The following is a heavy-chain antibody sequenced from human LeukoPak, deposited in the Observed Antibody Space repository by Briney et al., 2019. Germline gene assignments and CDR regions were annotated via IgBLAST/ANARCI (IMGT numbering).Heavy chain of an antibody. J-gene: IGHJ4*02. Sequence: SETLSLTCTVFGGSISRGSWIRQPAGKGLEWIGRIYASGSTNYNPSLKSRVTMSVDTSKNQFSLKLNSVTAADTAVHYCAKDGSSWPFFDSWGQGTLVTVSS. CDR2: IYASGST. V-gene: IGHV4-4*07. D-gene: IGHD6-13*01. CDR1: GGSISR. CDR3: AKDGSSWPFFDS.